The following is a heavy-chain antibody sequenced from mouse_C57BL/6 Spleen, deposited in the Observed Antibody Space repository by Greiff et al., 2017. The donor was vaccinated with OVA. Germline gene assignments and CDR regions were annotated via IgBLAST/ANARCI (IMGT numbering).Heavy chain of an antibody. CDR3: ASKNFDY. CDR2: ISYDGSN. CDR1: GYSITSGYY. V-gene: IGHV3-6*01. Sequence: EVQLQESGPGLVKPSQSLSLTCSVTGYSITSGYYWNWIRQFPGNKPEWMGYISYDGSNNYNPSLKNRISITRDTSKNQFFLKLNSVTTEDTATYYCASKNFDYWGQGTTLTVSS. J-gene: IGHJ2*01.